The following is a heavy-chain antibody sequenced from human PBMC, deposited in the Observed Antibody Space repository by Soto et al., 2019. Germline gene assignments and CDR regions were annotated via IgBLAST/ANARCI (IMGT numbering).Heavy chain of an antibody. V-gene: IGHV1-69*13. D-gene: IGHD3-9*01. J-gene: IGHJ4*02. CDR3: ARQIFAADY. CDR2: INPMFNST. Sequence: QVQLVQSGPEMKEPGASVKVSCEAPGGTFDHAAITWVRQAPGQGLEWVGGINPMFNSTHYAQKFQGRVTITADAVTSTAFMELRGLTSDDTAVYYCARQIFAADYWGQGTLLVVSS. CDR1: GGTFDHAA.